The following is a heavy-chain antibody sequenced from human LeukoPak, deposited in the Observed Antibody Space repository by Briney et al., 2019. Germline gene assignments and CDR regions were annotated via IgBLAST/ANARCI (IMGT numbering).Heavy chain of an antibody. CDR2: IYYSGST. V-gene: IGHV4-39*01. D-gene: IGHD3-10*01. CDR1: GDFISSSNYY. J-gene: IGHJ4*02. Sequence: SETLSLTCTVSGDFISSSNYYWGWIRQPPGKGLEWIASIYYSGSTYYNPSLKSRVSLSVDQCQNQCYLKLSPVTAADTAVCYCVRYVVYGSGIYYFDYWGQGTLVTVSS. CDR3: VRYVVYGSGIYYFDY.